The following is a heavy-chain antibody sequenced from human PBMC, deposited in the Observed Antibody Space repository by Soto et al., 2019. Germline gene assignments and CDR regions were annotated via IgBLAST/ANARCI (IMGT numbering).Heavy chain of an antibody. Sequence: ASVKVSCTVSGYTLTELSMHWVRQAPGKGLEWMGGFDPEDGETIYAQKFQGRVTMTEDTSTDTAYMELSSLRSEDTAVYYCAAHIFNYYDSSGRQYYFDYWGQGTLVTVSS. D-gene: IGHD3-22*01. CDR1: GYTLTELS. CDR2: FDPEDGET. J-gene: IGHJ4*02. V-gene: IGHV1-24*01. CDR3: AAHIFNYYDSSGRQYYFDY.